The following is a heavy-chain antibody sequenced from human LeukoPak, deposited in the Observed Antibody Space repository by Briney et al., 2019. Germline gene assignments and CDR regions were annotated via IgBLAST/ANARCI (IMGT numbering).Heavy chain of an antibody. CDR3: TTDEVVVAATAFDY. Sequence: GGSLRLSCEASGFTFSNYAMSWVRQAPGKGLEWVSAISGSGDSTFDADSVKGRFTISRDNSKNTLYLQMNSLKTEDTAVYYCTTDEVVVAATAFDYWGQGTLVTVSS. D-gene: IGHD2-15*01. CDR2: ISGSGDST. J-gene: IGHJ4*02. V-gene: IGHV3-23*01. CDR1: GFTFSNYA.